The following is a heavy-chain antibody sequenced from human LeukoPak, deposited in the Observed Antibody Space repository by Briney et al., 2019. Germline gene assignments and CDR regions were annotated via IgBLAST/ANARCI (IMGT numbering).Heavy chain of an antibody. CDR3: AKGLSSSTMIVSY. J-gene: IGHJ4*02. CDR1: GFTFSSYS. D-gene: IGHD3-22*01. CDR2: ISSSSSTI. V-gene: IGHV3-48*01. Sequence: GGSLRLSCAASGFTFSSYSMNWVRQAPGKGLEWVSYISSSSSTIYYADSVKGRFTISRDNSKNTLYLQMNSLRAEDTAVYYCAKGLSSSTMIVSYWGQGTLVTVSS.